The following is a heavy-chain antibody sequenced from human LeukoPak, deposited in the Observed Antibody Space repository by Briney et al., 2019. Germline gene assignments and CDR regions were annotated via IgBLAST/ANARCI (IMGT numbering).Heavy chain of an antibody. J-gene: IGHJ4*02. CDR3: ASSVVIHLDY. D-gene: IGHD3-22*01. V-gene: IGHV4-34*01. CDR1: GGSFSGYY. Sequence: SETLSLTCAVYGGSFSGYYWSWIRQPPGKGLEWIGEINHSGSTNYNPSLKSRVTISLDTSKNQFSLKLSSVTAADTAVYYCASSVVIHLDYWGQGTLVTVSS. CDR2: INHSGST.